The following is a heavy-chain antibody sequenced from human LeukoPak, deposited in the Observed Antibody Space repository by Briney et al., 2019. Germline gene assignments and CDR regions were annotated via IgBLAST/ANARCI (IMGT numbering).Heavy chain of an antibody. CDR2: INPNSGGT. D-gene: IGHD3-22*01. CDR3: ARNRRITMIVDDAFDI. V-gene: IGHV1-2*06. CDR1: GYTFTCYY. J-gene: IGHJ3*02. Sequence: ASVKVSCKASGYTFTCYYMHWVRQAPGQGLEWMGRINPNSGGTNYAQKFQGRVTMTRDTSISTAYMELSRLRSDDTAVYYCARNRRITMIVDDAFDIWGQGTMVTVSS.